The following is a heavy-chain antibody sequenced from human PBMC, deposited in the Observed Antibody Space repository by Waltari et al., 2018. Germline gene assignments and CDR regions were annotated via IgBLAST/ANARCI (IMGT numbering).Heavy chain of an antibody. CDR2: IYYSGST. Sequence: QLQLQESGPGLVKPSATLSLTCTVSGGSISSSSYYWGWIRQPPGKGLEWIGSIYYSGSTYYNPSLKSRVTISVDTSKNQFSLKLSSVTAADTAVYYCASARASSIAARPEYFQHWGQGTLVTVSS. J-gene: IGHJ1*01. D-gene: IGHD6-6*01. CDR3: ASARASSIAARPEYFQH. V-gene: IGHV4-39*01. CDR1: GGSISSSSYY.